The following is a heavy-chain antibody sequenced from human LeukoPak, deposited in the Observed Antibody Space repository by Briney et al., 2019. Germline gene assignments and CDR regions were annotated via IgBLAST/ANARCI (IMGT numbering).Heavy chain of an antibody. D-gene: IGHD2/OR15-2a*01. Sequence: PGGSLRLSCAASGFTFSGYWMHWVRQAPGKGLVWVSRINSDGSSPSYADSVKGRFTISRDNAKNTLYLQMKSLRDEDTAVYYCARDFSPSMFDYWGQGTLVTVTS. J-gene: IGHJ4*02. V-gene: IGHV3-74*01. CDR3: ARDFSPSMFDY. CDR2: INSDGSSP. CDR1: GFTFSGYW.